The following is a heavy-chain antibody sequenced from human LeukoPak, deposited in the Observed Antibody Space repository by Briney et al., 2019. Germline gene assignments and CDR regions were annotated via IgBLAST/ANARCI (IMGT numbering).Heavy chain of an antibody. J-gene: IGHJ4*02. Sequence: GASVKVSCKASGYTFTSYDINWVRQATGQGLEWMGWMNPNSGNTGHAQKFQGRVTMTRNTSISTAYMELSSLRSEDTAVYYCARVLPSYGSGSYYFWGQGTLVTVSS. V-gene: IGHV1-8*01. CDR1: GYTFTSYD. CDR3: ARVLPSYGSGSYYF. CDR2: MNPNSGNT. D-gene: IGHD3-10*01.